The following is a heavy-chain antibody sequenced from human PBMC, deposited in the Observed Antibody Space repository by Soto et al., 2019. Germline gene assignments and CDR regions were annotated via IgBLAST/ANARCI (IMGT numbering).Heavy chain of an antibody. CDR2: ITGSGSGSGMNT. D-gene: IGHD6-19*01. V-gene: IGHV3-23*01. Sequence: EVQVLESGGGLVQPGGSLRLSCAASGFTFSTYAMSWVRQAPGKGLEWVSSITGSGSGSGMNTYYADSVKGRFTISRDNSKNTLSLQMHSLRVDDTAVYYCAKSRAVADAFDFWGQGTMVTVSS. CDR3: AKSRAVADAFDF. CDR1: GFTFSTYA. J-gene: IGHJ3*01.